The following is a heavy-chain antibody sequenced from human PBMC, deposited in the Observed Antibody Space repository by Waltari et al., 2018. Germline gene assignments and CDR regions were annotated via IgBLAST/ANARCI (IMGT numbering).Heavy chain of an antibody. CDR1: GGTFSIYD. J-gene: IGHJ3*02. D-gene: IGHD2-15*01. CDR3: RVFIDDAFDI. Sequence: QVQLVQSGAEVKKPGSSVKVSCKASGGTFSIYDISWVRQAPGQGLEWMGGIIPIFGTANYAQKFQGRVTITTDESTSTAYMELSSLRSEDTAVYYCRVFIDDAFDIWGQGTMVTVSS. CDR2: IIPIFGTA. V-gene: IGHV1-69*05.